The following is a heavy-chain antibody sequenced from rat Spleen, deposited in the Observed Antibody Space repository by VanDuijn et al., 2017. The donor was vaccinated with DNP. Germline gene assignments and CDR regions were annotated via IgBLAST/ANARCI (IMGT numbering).Heavy chain of an antibody. CDR1: GFNFNDYW. Sequence: EVKLVESGGGLVQPGRSLKLSCAASGFNFNDYWMGWVRQAPTKGLEWVASITNSGGGTYYRNSVKGRFTISRDNAKSTLYLQMDSLRSEDTATYYCARQGYNSGYGGWFAYWGQGTLVTVSS. J-gene: IGHJ3*01. V-gene: IGHV5-25*01. CDR3: ARQGYNSGYGGWFAY. CDR2: ITNSGGGT. D-gene: IGHD4-3*01.